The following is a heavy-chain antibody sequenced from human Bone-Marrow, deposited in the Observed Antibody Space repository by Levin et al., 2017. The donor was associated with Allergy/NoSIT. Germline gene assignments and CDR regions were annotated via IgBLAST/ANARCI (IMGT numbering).Heavy chain of an antibody. J-gene: IGHJ4*02. D-gene: IGHD3-9*01. Sequence: RGESLKISCAASGFTFSSYWMHWVRQAPGKGLVWVSRINSDGSSTSYADSVKGRFTISRDNAKNTLYLQMNSLRAEDTAVYYCARDCTLRYFDWLTCFDYWGQGTLVTVSS. CDR2: INSDGSST. CDR1: GFTFSSYW. V-gene: IGHV3-74*01. CDR3: ARDCTLRYFDWLTCFDY.